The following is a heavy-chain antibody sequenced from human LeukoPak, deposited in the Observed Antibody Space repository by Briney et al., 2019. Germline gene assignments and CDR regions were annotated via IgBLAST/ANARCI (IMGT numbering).Heavy chain of an antibody. Sequence: SETLSLTCTVSGGSISGGYWSWIRQPPGRGLEWIGYVYTSGSTNYNPSLKSRVTISVDTSKSQFALKLSSVTAADTAVYYCAKSYFNYSTYYSYYFNLWGQGALVTVSS. J-gene: IGHJ4*02. CDR3: AKSYFNYSTYYSYYFNL. V-gene: IGHV4-4*09. D-gene: IGHD3-22*01. CDR1: GGSISGGY. CDR2: VYTSGST.